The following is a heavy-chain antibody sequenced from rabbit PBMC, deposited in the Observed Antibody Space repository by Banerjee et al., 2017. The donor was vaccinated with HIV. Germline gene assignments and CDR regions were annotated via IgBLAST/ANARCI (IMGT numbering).Heavy chain of an antibody. J-gene: IGHJ4*01. Sequence: QSLEESGGDLVKPGASLTLTCTASGFSLNNDYVMCWVRQAPGKGLEWIAFIGTSSGNTYYASWAKGRFTVSKTSSTTVTLQMTSLTAADTATYFCTRNYDLWGPGTLVTVS. D-gene: IGHD2-1*01. CDR1: GFSLNNDYV. V-gene: IGHV1S40*01. CDR3: TRNYDL. CDR2: IGTSSGNT.